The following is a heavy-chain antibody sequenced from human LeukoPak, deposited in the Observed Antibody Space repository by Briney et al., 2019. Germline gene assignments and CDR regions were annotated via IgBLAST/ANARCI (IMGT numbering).Heavy chain of an antibody. CDR3: AREESSGCPDDAFDI. Sequence: GGSLRLSCAASGFTFSSYAMHWVRQAPGKGLEWVAVISYDGSNKYYADSVKGRFTISRDNSKNTLYLQMNSLRAEDTAVYYCAREESSGCPDDAFDIWGQGTMVTVSS. CDR2: ISYDGSNK. D-gene: IGHD3-22*01. CDR1: GFTFSSYA. V-gene: IGHV3-30-3*01. J-gene: IGHJ3*02.